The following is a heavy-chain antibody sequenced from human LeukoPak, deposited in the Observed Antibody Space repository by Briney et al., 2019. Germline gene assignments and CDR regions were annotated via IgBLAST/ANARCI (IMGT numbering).Heavy chain of an antibody. CDR1: GGSISSYY. CDR2: IYYSGST. J-gene: IGHJ3*02. D-gene: IGHD5-12*01. V-gene: IGHV4-59*01. Sequence: PSETLSLTCTVSGGSISSYYWSWIRQPPGKGLEWIGYIYYSGSTNYNPSLKSRVTISVDTSKNQFSLKLSSATAADTAVYYCAREGIVATIGDAFDIWGQGTMVTVSS. CDR3: AREGIVATIGDAFDI.